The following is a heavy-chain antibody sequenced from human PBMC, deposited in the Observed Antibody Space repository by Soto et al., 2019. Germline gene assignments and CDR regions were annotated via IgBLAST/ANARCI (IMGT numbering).Heavy chain of an antibody. Sequence: QVQLQESGPGLVKPSETLSLTCTVSGGSISSYYWSWIRQPPGKGLEWIEYIYYSGSTNYNPSLKSRVTISVDTSKNQFSLKLSSVTAADTAVYYCARTPVEMATEIDAFDIWGQGTMVTVSS. CDR2: IYYSGST. J-gene: IGHJ3*02. V-gene: IGHV4-59*08. CDR1: GGSISSYY. CDR3: ARTPVEMATEIDAFDI. D-gene: IGHD5-12*01.